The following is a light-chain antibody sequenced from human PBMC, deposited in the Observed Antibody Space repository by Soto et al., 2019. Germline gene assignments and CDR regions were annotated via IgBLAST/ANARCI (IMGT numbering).Light chain of an antibody. CDR1: QSVSSN. CDR2: GAS. J-gene: IGKJ1*01. Sequence: VITQSPATLSVSPGERATLSCRASQSVSSNLAWYQQRPGQAPRLLIYGASTRATGIPARFSGSGSGTEFTLTISSLQSEDFAVYFCQQYNNWPPWTFGPGTKVDIK. CDR3: QQYNNWPPWT. V-gene: IGKV3-15*01.